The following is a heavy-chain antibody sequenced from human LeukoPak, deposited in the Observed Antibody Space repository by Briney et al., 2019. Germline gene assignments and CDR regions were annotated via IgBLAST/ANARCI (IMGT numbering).Heavy chain of an antibody. CDR1: GGSISSGDYY. D-gene: IGHD3-9*01. Sequence: PSETLSLTCTVSGGSISSGDYYWRWLRQPPGKGLEWLGYIYYSGSTYYNPSLKSRVTISVDTSKNQFSLKLSSVTAADTAVYYCARISATGPVSSWYFDLWGRGTLVTVSS. CDR2: IYYSGST. CDR3: ARISATGPVSSWYFDL. V-gene: IGHV4-30-4*08. J-gene: IGHJ2*01.